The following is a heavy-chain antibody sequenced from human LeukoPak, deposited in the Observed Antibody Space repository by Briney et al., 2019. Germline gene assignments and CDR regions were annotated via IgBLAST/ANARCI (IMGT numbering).Heavy chain of an antibody. J-gene: IGHJ4*02. V-gene: IGHV3-23*01. CDR2: ISGSGGST. CDR3: AKAVDYYGSGTYDY. D-gene: IGHD3-10*01. CDR1: GFTFSSYA. Sequence: GGSLRLSCAASGFTFSSYAMSWVRQAPGKGLEWVSAISGSGGSTYYADSVKGRFTISRDNSKNTLYLQMNSLRAEGTAVYYCAKAVDYYGSGTYDYWGQGTLVTVSS.